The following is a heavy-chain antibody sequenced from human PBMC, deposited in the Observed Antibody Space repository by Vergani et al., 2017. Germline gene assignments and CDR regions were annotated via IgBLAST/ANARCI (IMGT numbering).Heavy chain of an antibody. CDR1: GDSINNDFYY. D-gene: IGHD2-21*01. CDR3: ARDKKHVRPKAFDL. CDR2: IYVSGIT. V-gene: IGHV4-61*02. Sequence: QVQLQESGPGLVKPSQTLSLTCTVYGDSINNDFYYWHWIRQPAGKGLEWIGSIYVSGITDYNSSLQSQVPMSVDTSKNQFSLTLTSVTAADTAVYYCARDKKHVRPKAFDLWGQGKMVTVSS. J-gene: IGHJ3*01.